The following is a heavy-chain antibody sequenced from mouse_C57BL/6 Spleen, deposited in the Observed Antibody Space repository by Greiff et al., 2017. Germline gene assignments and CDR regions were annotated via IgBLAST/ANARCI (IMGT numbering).Heavy chain of an antibody. J-gene: IGHJ3*01. V-gene: IGHV5-4*01. Sequence: EVQRVESGGGLVKPGGSLKLSCAASGFTFSSYAMSWVRQTPEKRLEWVATISDGGSYTYYPDNVKGRFTISRDNAKNNLYLQMSHLKSEDTAMYYCARDQGVFAYWGQGTLVTVSA. CDR2: ISDGGSYT. D-gene: IGHD3-2*02. CDR1: GFTFSSYA. CDR3: ARDQGVFAY.